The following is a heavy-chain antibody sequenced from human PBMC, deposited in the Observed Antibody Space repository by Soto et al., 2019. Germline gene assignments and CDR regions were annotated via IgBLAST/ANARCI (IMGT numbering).Heavy chain of an antibody. J-gene: IGHJ4*02. D-gene: IGHD3-3*01. Sequence: ASVKVSCKASGYTFTGYYMHWVRQAPGQGLEWMGWTNPNSGGTNYAQKFQGWVTMTRDTSISTVYLQLNSLRAEDTAVYYCARDYNDFWSGHFDYWGQGALVTVSS. CDR1: GYTFTGYY. CDR2: TNPNSGGT. V-gene: IGHV1-2*04. CDR3: ARDYNDFWSGHFDY.